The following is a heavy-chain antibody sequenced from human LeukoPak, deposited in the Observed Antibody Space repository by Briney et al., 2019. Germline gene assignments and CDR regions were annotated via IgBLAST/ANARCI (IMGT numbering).Heavy chain of an antibody. J-gene: IGHJ4*02. D-gene: IGHD2-2*01. CDR3: AKVRGLYCSSTSCLEHPTDY. V-gene: IGHV3-30*04. Sequence: PGGSLRLSCAASGFSFSSLGMHWVRQAPGKGLQWVAVISYDGSNKYYTDSVKGRFTISRDNSKNTLYLQMNSLRAEDTAVYYCAKVRGLYCSSTSCLEHPTDYWGQGTLVTVSS. CDR2: ISYDGSNK. CDR1: GFSFSSLG.